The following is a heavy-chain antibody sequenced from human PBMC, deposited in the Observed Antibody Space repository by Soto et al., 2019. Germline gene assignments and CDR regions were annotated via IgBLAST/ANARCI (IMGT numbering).Heavy chain of an antibody. CDR3: AKDWWGYDSSGYYSSH. CDR2: VSGSGAGT. J-gene: IGHJ4*02. D-gene: IGHD3-22*01. Sequence: GGSLRLSCAASGFTFSNAWMNWVRQAPGKGLEWVSAVSGSGAGTHYADSVKGRFTISRDNSENTLYLQMNSLRAEDTAVYYCAKDWWGYDSSGYYSSHWGQGTLVTVSS. CDR1: GFTFSNAW. V-gene: IGHV3-23*01.